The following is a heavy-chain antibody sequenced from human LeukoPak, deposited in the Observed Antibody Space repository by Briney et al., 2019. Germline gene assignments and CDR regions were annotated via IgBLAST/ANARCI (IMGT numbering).Heavy chain of an antibody. D-gene: IGHD2-2*01. J-gene: IGHJ5*02. CDR3: ARRFCSSAGCDRTFNWFDP. V-gene: IGHV4-59*01. Sequence: SETLTLTCTVSGDSINDYYWTWIRQPPGKGLEWIGYIYYSGTTTYNPSLRRRVTISLNTCKNQFSLKLTSVNAVDTAVYSCARRFCSSAGCDRTFNWFDPWGQGTLVTVSS. CDR2: IYYSGTT. CDR1: GDSINDYY.